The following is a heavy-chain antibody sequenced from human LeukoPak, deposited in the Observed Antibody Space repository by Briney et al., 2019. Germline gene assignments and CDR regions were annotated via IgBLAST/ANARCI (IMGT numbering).Heavy chain of an antibody. CDR1: GFTFSSYA. CDR3: ARDVAETLAYCGGDCYSHHPGPDY. J-gene: IGHJ4*02. Sequence: GGSLRLSCAASGFTFSSYAMHWVRQAPGKGLEWVAVISYDGSNKYYADSVKGRFTISRDNSKNTLYLQMNSLRAEDTAVYYCARDVAETLAYCGGDCYSHHPGPDYWGQGTLVTVSS. CDR2: ISYDGSNK. V-gene: IGHV3-30-3*01. D-gene: IGHD2-21*02.